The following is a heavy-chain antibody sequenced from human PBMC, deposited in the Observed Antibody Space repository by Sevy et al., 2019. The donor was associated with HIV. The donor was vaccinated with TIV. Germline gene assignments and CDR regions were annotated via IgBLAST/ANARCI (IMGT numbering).Heavy chain of an antibody. CDR3: ARDPGRYCSGGSCPTGAFDI. Sequence: GGSLRLSCAASGFTVSSNYMSWVRQAPGKGLEWVSVIYSGGSTYYADSVKGRFTISRDNSKNRMYLQMNSLRAEDTAVYYCARDPGRYCSGGSCPTGAFDIWGQGTMVTVSS. V-gene: IGHV3-53*01. CDR2: IYSGGST. D-gene: IGHD2-15*01. CDR1: GFTVSSNY. J-gene: IGHJ3*02.